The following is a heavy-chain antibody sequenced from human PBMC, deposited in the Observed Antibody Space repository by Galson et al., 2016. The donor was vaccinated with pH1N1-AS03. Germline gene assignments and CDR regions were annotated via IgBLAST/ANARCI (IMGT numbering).Heavy chain of an antibody. V-gene: IGHV4-39*01. CDR1: GGSISRTSYY. J-gene: IGHJ4*02. CDR2: IYYSGST. D-gene: IGHD6-19*01. Sequence: ETLSLTCTVSGGSISRTSYYWGWIRQPPGKGLEWIGSIYYSGSTSYNPSLKSRVTISVDTSKHQFSLKLSSVTAADTAVYYCARLEVAGTWGVYWGQGTLVTVSS. CDR3: ARLEVAGTWGVY.